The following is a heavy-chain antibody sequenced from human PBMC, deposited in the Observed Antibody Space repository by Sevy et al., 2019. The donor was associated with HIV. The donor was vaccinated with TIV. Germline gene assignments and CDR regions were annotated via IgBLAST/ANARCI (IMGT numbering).Heavy chain of an antibody. CDR3: VRGTEVGASILDA. D-gene: IGHD1-26*01. CDR1: GFNFRNFW. CDR2: IKQDGSEA. Sequence: GGSLRLSCVASGFNFRNFWMSWVRQAPGKGLECVADIKQDGSEAYYVDSVKGRFTISRDNVKNSLYLQMNSLRDEDTAMYFYVRGTEVGASILDAWGQGTPVTVSS. V-gene: IGHV3-7*03. J-gene: IGHJ5*02.